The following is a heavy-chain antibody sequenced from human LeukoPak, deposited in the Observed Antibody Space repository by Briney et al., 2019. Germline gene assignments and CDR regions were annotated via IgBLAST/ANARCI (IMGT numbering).Heavy chain of an antibody. Sequence: SETLSLTCTVSGGSISSYYWSWIRQPPGKGLEWIGYIYTSGSTNYNPSLKSRVTISVDTSKNQFSLKLSSVTAADTAEYYCARHGMGAVAGMGGDYYYYYMDVWGKGTTVTVSS. V-gene: IGHV4-4*09. CDR3: ARHGMGAVAGMGGDYYYYYMDV. CDR1: GGSISSYY. J-gene: IGHJ6*03. D-gene: IGHD6-19*01. CDR2: IYTSGST.